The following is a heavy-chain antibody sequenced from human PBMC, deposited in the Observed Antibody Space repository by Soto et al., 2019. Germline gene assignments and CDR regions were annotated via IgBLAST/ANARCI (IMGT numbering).Heavy chain of an antibody. D-gene: IGHD3-10*01. CDR2: INHSGST. Sequence: LSLTCAVYGGSFSGYYWSWIRQPPGKGLEWIGEINHSGSTNYNPSLKSRVTISVDTSKNQFSLKLSSVTAADTAVYYCARGRRTMVRGVTSFDYWGQGTLVTVSS. CDR3: ARGRRTMVRGVTSFDY. V-gene: IGHV4-34*01. J-gene: IGHJ4*02. CDR1: GGSFSGYY.